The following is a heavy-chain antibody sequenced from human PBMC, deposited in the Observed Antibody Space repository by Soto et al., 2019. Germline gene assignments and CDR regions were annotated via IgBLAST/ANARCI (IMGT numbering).Heavy chain of an antibody. CDR2: ISAYNGNT. J-gene: IGHJ6*02. D-gene: IGHD6-13*01. CDR1: GYTFTSYG. Sequence: ASVNVSCKASGYTFTSYGISWVRQAPGQGLEWMGWISAYNGNTNYAQKLQGRVTMTTDTSTSTAYMELRSLRSDDTAVYYCAREGSIAAAGYGMDVWGQGTTVTVSS. CDR3: AREGSIAAAGYGMDV. V-gene: IGHV1-18*01.